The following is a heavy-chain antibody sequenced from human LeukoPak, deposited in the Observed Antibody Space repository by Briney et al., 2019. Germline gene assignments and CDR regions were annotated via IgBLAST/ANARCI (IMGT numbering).Heavy chain of an antibody. J-gene: IGHJ4*02. CDR2: INQDGSEK. V-gene: IGHV3-7*01. Sequence: PGGSLRLSCAASGITFSTHWMSWVRQAPGKGLEWVANINQDGSEKYYVDSVKGRFTISRGNAKNSLYLQMNSLRAEDTAVFYCARDHKQFSGNYGSDYWGQGTLVTVSS. D-gene: IGHD1-26*01. CDR3: ARDHKQFSGNYGSDY. CDR1: GITFSTHW.